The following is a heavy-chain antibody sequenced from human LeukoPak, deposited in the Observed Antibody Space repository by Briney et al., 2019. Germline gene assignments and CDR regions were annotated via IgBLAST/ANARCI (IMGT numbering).Heavy chain of an antibody. CDR2: IYYSGST. Sequence: SETLSLTCTVSGGSISSSSYYWGWIRQPPGKGLEWIGSIYYSGSTYYNPSLKSRVTISVDTSKNQFSLKPSSVTAADTAVYYCARHVSDDYVWRSYRTFDYWGQGTLVTVSS. CDR1: GGSISSSSYY. V-gene: IGHV4-39*01. J-gene: IGHJ4*02. D-gene: IGHD3-16*02. CDR3: ARHVSDDYVWRSYRTFDY.